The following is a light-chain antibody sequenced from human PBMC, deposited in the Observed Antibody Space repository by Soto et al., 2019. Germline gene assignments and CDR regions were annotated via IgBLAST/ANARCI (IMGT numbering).Light chain of an antibody. CDR3: QQRDNGVT. V-gene: IGKV3-11*01. CDR1: QSVDRY. Sequence: VLTQSPATLSWSPGDRATLSCRASQSVDRYLAWYQQKPGQAPRLLIFDTYNRATGIPTRFIGSGSGADFTLTISSLEPEDFAIYYCQQRDNGVTFGGETNV. J-gene: IGKJ4*01. CDR2: DTY.